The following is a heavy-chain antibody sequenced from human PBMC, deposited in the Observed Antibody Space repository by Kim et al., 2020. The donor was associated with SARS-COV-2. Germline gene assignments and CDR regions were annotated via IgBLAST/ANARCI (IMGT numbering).Heavy chain of an antibody. CDR3: ASWPSEDTAIDY. V-gene: IGHV3-48*03. Sequence: YSEDSLKGRITISRDNAKNSLYLQRNSLGAEDTAVYYWASWPSEDTAIDYWGQGTLVTVSS. D-gene: IGHD5-18*01. J-gene: IGHJ4*02.